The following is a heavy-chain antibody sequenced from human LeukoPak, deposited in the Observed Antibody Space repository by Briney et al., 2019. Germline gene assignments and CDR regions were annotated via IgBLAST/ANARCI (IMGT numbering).Heavy chain of an antibody. CDR3: ARDLVPQNYYDSSGFLY. D-gene: IGHD3-22*01. CDR1: GFTFSSYS. J-gene: IGHJ4*02. V-gene: IGHV3-48*01. CDR2: ISSSSSTI. Sequence: PGGSLRLSCAASGFTFSSYSMNWVRQAPGKGLEWVSYISSSSSTIYYADSVKGRFTISRDNAKNSLYLQMNSLRAEDTAVYYCARDLVPQNYYDSSGFLYWGQGTLVTVSS.